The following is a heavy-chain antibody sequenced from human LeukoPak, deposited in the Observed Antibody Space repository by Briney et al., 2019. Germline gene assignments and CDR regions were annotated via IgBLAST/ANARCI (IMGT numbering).Heavy chain of an antibody. J-gene: IGHJ4*02. CDR1: GYTLTELS. Sequence: ASVKVSCKVSGYTLTELSMHWVRQAPGKGLEWMGRINPNSGGTNYAQKFQGRVTMTRDTSISTAYMELSRLRSDDTAVYYCARVGGYNLWFYWGQGTLVTVSS. CDR3: ARVGGYNLWFY. V-gene: IGHV1-2*06. D-gene: IGHD5-24*01. CDR2: INPNSGGT.